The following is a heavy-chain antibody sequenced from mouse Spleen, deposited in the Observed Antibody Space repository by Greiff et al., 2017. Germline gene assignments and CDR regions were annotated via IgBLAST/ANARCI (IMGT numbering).Heavy chain of an antibody. CDR2: IRSKSNNYAT. Sequence: EVKLMESGGGLVQPKGSLKLSCAASGFTFNTYAMNWVRQAPGKGLEWVARIRSKSNNYATYYADSVKDRFTISRDDSQSMLYLQMNNLKTEDTAMYYCVRHEHYLDYWGQGTTLTVSS. V-gene: IGHV10-1*02. J-gene: IGHJ2*01. CDR1: GFTFNTYA. CDR3: VRHEHYLDY.